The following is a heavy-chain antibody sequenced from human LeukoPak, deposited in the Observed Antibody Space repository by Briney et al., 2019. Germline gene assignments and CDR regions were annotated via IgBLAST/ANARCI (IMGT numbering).Heavy chain of an antibody. J-gene: IGHJ4*02. V-gene: IGHV3-23*01. CDR3: ANARSIFGVVTSLDY. CDR2: ISGSGGST. D-gene: IGHD3-3*02. Sequence: GGSLRLSCAASGFSLSNAWMTWVRQAPGKGLEWVSAISGSGGSTYYADSVKGRFTISRDNSKNTLYLQMNSLRAEDTAVYYCANARSIFGVVTSLDYWGQGTLVTVSS. CDR1: GFSLSNAW.